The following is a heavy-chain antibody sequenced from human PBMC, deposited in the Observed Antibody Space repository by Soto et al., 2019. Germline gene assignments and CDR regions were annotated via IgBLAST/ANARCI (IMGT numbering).Heavy chain of an antibody. CDR3: TGQSVAGAIDY. CDR2: TYYRSKWYN. J-gene: IGHJ4*02. V-gene: IGHV6-1*01. Sequence: SQTLSLTCAISGDSVSSNSAAWNCIMQSPSRCLEWLGRTYYRSKWYNGYSVSVKSRITINPDTSKNQFSLQLNSVTPEDTAVYYCTGQSVAGAIDYWGQGTPVTVSS. D-gene: IGHD6-19*01. CDR1: GDSVSSNSAA.